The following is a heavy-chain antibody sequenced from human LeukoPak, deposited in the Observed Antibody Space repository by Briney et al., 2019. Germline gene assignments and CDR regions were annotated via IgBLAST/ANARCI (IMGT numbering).Heavy chain of an antibody. V-gene: IGHV3-48*03. Sequence: PGGSLRLSCAASGFTFSTYEMNWVRQAPGKGLEWVSYISSRGSAIYYADSVKGRFTISRDNSKNTLYLQMNSLRAEGTAVYYCAKDRGIISDYWGQGTLVTVSS. CDR1: GFTFSTYE. CDR2: ISSRGSAI. J-gene: IGHJ4*02. D-gene: IGHD3-10*01. CDR3: AKDRGIISDY.